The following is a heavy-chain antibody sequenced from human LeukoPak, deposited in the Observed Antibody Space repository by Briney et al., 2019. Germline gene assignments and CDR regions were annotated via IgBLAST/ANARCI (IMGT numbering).Heavy chain of an antibody. V-gene: IGHV1-2*02. CDR1: GYTFTGYY. CDR3: ARAGIVVVRFDP. J-gene: IGHJ5*02. D-gene: IGHD2-15*01. CDR2: INPNSGGT. Sequence: ASVKVSCKASGYTFTGYYMHWVRQAPGQGLEWMGWINPNSGGTNYAQKFQGRVTVTRDTSISTAYMELSRLRSDDTAVYYCARAGIVVVRFDPWGQGTLVTVSS.